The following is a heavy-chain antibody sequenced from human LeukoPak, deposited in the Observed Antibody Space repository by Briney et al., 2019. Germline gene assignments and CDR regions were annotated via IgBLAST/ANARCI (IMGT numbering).Heavy chain of an antibody. V-gene: IGHV3-23*01. J-gene: IGHJ3*02. CDR3: AKEVSSPHAFDI. CDR2: ISGADGNT. Sequence: PGGSLRLSCAASGFTFSSFGMSWVRQAPGKGLEWVSVISGADGNTYYADSAKGRFTISRDNSRNTLYLQINSLRAEDTAVYYCAKEVSSPHAFDIWGQGTMVTVSS. CDR1: GFTFSSFG.